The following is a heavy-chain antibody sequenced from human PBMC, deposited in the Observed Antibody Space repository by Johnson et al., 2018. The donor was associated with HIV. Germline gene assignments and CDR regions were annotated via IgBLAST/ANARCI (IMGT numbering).Heavy chain of an antibody. CDR1: GFTFSSYA. V-gene: IGHV3-30*03. CDR3: ARDTDDFWSGAGAFDI. Sequence: QVQLVESGGGVVQPGRSLRLSCAASGFTFSSYAMHWVRQAPGKGLEWVAVISCDGSNKYYADSVKGRFTISRDNSKSTLNLQMNSLRAEDTAVYYCARDTDDFWSGAGAFDIWGQGTMVTVSS. CDR2: ISCDGSNK. J-gene: IGHJ3*02. D-gene: IGHD3-3*01.